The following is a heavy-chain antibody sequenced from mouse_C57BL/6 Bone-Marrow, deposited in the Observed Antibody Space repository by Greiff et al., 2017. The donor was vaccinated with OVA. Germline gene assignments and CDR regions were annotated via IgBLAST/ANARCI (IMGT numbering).Heavy chain of an antibody. V-gene: IGHV1-82*01. Sequence: LQESGPELVKPGASVKISCKASGYAFSSSWMNWVKQRPGKGLEWIGRIYPGDGDTNYNGKFKGKATLTADNSSSTAYMQLSSLTTEDSTVYFCARGGYFDYWGQGTTLTVSS. CDR1: GYAFSSSW. CDR2: IYPGDGDT. CDR3: ARGGYFDY. J-gene: IGHJ2*01.